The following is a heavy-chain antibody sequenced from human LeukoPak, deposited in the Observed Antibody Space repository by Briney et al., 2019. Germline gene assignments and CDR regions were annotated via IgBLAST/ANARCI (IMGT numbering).Heavy chain of an antibody. CDR3: AIVAQGWFDP. CDR1: GGSFSGYY. CDR2: INHSGST. V-gene: IGHV4-34*01. J-gene: IGHJ5*02. Sequence: KPSETLSLTCAVYGGSFSGYYWSWIRQPPGKGLEWIGEINHSGSTNYNPSLKSRVTISVDTSKNQFSLKLSSVTAADTAVYYCAIVAQGWFDPWGQGTLVTVSS.